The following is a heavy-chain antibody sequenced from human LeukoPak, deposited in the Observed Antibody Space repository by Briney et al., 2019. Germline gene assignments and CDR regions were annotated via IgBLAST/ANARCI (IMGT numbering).Heavy chain of an antibody. CDR3: AKDGLMITFGGVPWDSLDY. D-gene: IGHD3-16*01. J-gene: IGHJ4*02. CDR2: ISGSGGST. CDR1: GFTFSDIG. V-gene: IGHV3-23*01. Sequence: QPGGTLRLSCAASGFTFSDIGMSWVRQAPGKGLEWVSAISGSGGSTYYADSVKGRFTISRDNSKNTLYLQMNSLRAEDTAVYYCAKDGLMITFGGVPWDSLDYWGQGTLVTVSS.